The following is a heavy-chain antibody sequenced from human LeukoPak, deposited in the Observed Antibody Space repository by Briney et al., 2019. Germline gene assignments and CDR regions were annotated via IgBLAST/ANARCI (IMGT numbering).Heavy chain of an antibody. Sequence: SETLSLTCTVSGASTDRRVSTNSYYWSWIRQFPGKGLEWIGNIYNIGSVTYKPSLRSRVTMSIDMSKKQFSLRLTSVTAADTAAYFCATNSSGSALDYWGQGILVTVSS. D-gene: IGHD3-22*01. CDR3: ATNSSGSALDY. J-gene: IGHJ4*02. V-gene: IGHV4-61*05. CDR1: GASTDRRVSTNSYY. CDR2: IYNIGSV.